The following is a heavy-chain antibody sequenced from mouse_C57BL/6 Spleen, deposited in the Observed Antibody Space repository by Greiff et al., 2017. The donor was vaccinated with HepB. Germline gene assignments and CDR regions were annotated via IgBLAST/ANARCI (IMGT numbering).Heavy chain of an antibody. CDR3: ARNGFYDGYPFAY. D-gene: IGHD2-3*01. V-gene: IGHV1-50*01. CDR2: IDPSDSYT. J-gene: IGHJ3*01. Sequence: VQLQQPGAELVKPGASVKLSCKASGYTFTSYWMQWVKQRPGQGLEWIGEIDPSDSYTNYNQKFKGKATLTVDTSSSTAYMQLSSLTSEDSAVYYCARNGFYDGYPFAYWGQGTLVTVSA. CDR1: GYTFTSYW.